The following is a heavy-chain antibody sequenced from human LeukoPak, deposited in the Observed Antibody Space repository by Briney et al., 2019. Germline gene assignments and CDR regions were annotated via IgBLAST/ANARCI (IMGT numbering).Heavy chain of an antibody. J-gene: IGHJ3*02. Sequence: GGSLRLSCAASGFTFSSYSMNWVRQAPGKGLEWVSVIYSGGSTYYADSVKGRFTVSRDKAKKSVFLQMNSLRADDTAVYYCASEAPLWRSGTPREAFDIWGQGTMVIVSS. V-gene: IGHV3-66*01. CDR1: GFTFSSYS. CDR2: IYSGGST. CDR3: ASEAPLWRSGTPREAFDI. D-gene: IGHD3-3*01.